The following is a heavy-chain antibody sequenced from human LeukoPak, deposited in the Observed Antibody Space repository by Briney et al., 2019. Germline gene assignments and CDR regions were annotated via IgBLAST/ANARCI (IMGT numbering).Heavy chain of an antibody. CDR2: IYSGGTT. D-gene: IGHD4-17*01. J-gene: IGHJ4*02. Sequence: GGSLRLSCVVSGLTVSSNYMSRVRQAPGKGLEWVSVIYSGGTTNYADSVKGRFLVYRDNSKNTLYLQMNSLRAEDTAVYYCASKLTTGYWGQGTLVTVSS. CDR1: GLTVSSNY. CDR3: ASKLTTGY. V-gene: IGHV3-66*01.